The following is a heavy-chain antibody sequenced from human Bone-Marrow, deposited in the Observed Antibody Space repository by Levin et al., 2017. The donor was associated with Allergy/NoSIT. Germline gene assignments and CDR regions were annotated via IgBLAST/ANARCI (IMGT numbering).Heavy chain of an antibody. Sequence: GGSLRLSCAASGFTFSSYSMNWVRQAPGKGLEWVSSISSSSSYIYYADSVKGRFTISRDNAKNSLYLQMNSLRAEDTAVYYCAGIRDYSNYVNWFDPWGQGTLVTVSS. CDR1: GFTFSSYS. D-gene: IGHD4-11*01. CDR3: AGIRDYSNYVNWFDP. V-gene: IGHV3-21*01. J-gene: IGHJ5*02. CDR2: ISSSSSYI.